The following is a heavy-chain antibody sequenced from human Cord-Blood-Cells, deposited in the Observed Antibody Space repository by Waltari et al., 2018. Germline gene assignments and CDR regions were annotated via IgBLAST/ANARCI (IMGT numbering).Heavy chain of an antibody. CDR1: GSTFSNAW. CDR3: TRINSDIVVVRSHGMDV. V-gene: IGHV3-15*01. Sequence: EVQLVESGGGLVKPGGSLRLSCAASGSTFSNAWVSWVRQAPGKGVEWVGRIKSKTDGGTTDYAAPVKGRFTISRDDSKNTLYLQMNSLKTEDTAVYYCTRINSDIVVVRSHGMDVWDQGP. CDR2: IKSKTDGGTT. D-gene: IGHD2-2*01. J-gene: IGHJ6*02.